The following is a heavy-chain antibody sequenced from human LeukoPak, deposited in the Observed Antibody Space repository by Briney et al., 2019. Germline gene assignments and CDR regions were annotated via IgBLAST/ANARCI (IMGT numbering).Heavy chain of an antibody. V-gene: IGHV3-7*02. D-gene: IGHD6-13*01. J-gene: IGHJ3*02. Sequence: GGSLRLSCAASAFTFSSYWMSWVRQAPGKGLEWVANKKQDGSEKYYVDSVKGRFTISRDNAKNSLYLQMNSLRAEDTAVYYCAKHRDSSSWYVAFDIWGQGTMVTVSS. CDR3: AKHRDSSSWYVAFDI. CDR1: AFTFSSYW. CDR2: KKQDGSEK.